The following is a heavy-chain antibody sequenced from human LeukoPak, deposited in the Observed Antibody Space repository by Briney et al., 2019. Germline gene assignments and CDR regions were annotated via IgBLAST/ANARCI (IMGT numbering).Heavy chain of an antibody. CDR2: IYYSGST. V-gene: IGHV4-59*01. Sequence: SETLSLTCTVSGGSISSYYWSWIRQPPGKGLEWIGYIYYSGSTNYNPSLKSRVTISVDTSKNQFSLKLSSVTAADTAVYYCARETPYYYDSSAVLYNWFDPWGQGTLVTVSS. CDR1: GGSISSYY. CDR3: ARETPYYYDSSAVLYNWFDP. D-gene: IGHD3-22*01. J-gene: IGHJ5*02.